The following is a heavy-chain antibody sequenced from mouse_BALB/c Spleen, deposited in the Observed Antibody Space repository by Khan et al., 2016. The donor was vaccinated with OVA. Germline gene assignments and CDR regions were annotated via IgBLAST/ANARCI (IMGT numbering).Heavy chain of an antibody. Sequence: EVQLQQSGPGLVKPSQSLSLTCTVTGYSITSDYAWNWIRQFPGNKLEWMGYISSSGSTNYNPALKSRISITRDTSKNQFFLQLNSVTTEYTAAYYCARDGSRYSYAMDYWGQGTSVTVSS. V-gene: IGHV3-2*02. CDR3: ARDGSRYSYAMDY. J-gene: IGHJ4*01. D-gene: IGHD2-3*01. CDR1: GYSITSDYA. CDR2: ISSSGST.